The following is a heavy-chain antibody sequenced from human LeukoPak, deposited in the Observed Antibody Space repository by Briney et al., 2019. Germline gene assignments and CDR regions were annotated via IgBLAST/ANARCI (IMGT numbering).Heavy chain of an antibody. CDR2: INHSGST. CDR1: GGSFSGYY. J-gene: IGHJ4*02. CDR3: ARVRGYNSIDY. Sequence: PSETLSLTCAVYGGSFSGYYWSWIRQPPGKGLEWIGEINHSGSTNYNPSLKSRVTISVDTSKNQFSLKLSSVTAADTAVYYCARVRGYNSIDYWGQGTLVTVSS. V-gene: IGHV4-34*01. D-gene: IGHD5-24*01.